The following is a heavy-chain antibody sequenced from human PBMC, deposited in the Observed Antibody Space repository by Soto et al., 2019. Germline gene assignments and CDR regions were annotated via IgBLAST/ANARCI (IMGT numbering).Heavy chain of an antibody. D-gene: IGHD6-19*01. CDR3: ARSRGSSGWYDAFDI. CDR1: GFTFSSYS. CDR2: ISSSSSTI. J-gene: IGHJ3*02. Sequence: PGGSLRLSCAASGFTFSSYSMNWVRQAPGKGLEWVSYISSSSSTIYYADSVKGRFTISRDNAKNSLYLQMNSLRDEDTAVYYCARSRGSSGWYDAFDIWGQGTMVTVSS. V-gene: IGHV3-48*02.